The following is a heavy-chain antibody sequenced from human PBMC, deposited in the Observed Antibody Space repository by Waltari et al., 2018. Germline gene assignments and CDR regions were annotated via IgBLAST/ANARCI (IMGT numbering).Heavy chain of an antibody. J-gene: IGHJ4*02. CDR1: GLTFSSFG. Sequence: QVQLVESGGGVVEPGRSLGLSCAASGLTFSSFGEHWVHMAQSTGLEWGAVIWYDGSNKYYADSVKGRFTISRDNSKNTLYLQMNSLRAEDTAVYYCARVVVAATESYSLGDYWGQGTLVTVSS. CDR3: ARVVVAATESYSLGDY. CDR2: IWYDGSNK. D-gene: IGHD2-15*01. V-gene: IGHV3-33*01.